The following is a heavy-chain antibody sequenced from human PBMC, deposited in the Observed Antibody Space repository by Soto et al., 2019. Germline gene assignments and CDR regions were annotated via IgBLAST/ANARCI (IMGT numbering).Heavy chain of an antibody. V-gene: IGHV3-23*01. CDR2: ISGSGGST. CDR3: AKGLCAGEILTGSTSCSWGAYYYMDV. D-gene: IGHD2-2*01. CDR1: GFTFSSYA. J-gene: IGHJ6*03. Sequence: GGSLRLSCAASGFTFSSYAMSWVRQAPGKGLEWVSAISGSGGSTYYADSVKGRFTISRDNSKNTLYLQMNSLRAEDTAVYYCAKGLCAGEILTGSTSCSWGAYYYMDVWGKGTTVTVSS.